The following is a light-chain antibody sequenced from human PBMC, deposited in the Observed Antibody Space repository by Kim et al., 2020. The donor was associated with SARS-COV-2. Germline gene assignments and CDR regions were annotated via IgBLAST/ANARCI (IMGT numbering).Light chain of an antibody. CDR1: FSNIGSNT. J-gene: IGLJ1*01. V-gene: IGLV1-44*01. Sequence: QGVTISCSGSFSNIGSNTVNWYQQLPGTAPKLLIYSNNQRPSGVPDRFSGSKFGTSASLAISGLQSEDEADFYCAVWDDSLSGRVFGTGTKVTVL. CDR3: AVWDDSLSGRV. CDR2: SNN.